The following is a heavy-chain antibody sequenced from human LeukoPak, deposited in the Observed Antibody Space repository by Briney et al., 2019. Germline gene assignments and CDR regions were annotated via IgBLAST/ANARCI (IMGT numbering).Heavy chain of an antibody. J-gene: IGHJ4*02. CDR3: ARTITVAGKYYFDY. V-gene: IGHV4-59*12. Sequence: KTSETLSLTCTVSGGSFTPYYWSWIRQPPGKGLEWIGHIYYSGSTNYNPSLKSRVTISVDTSKNQFSLKLSSVTAADTAVYYCARTITVAGKYYFDYWGQGTLVTVSS. CDR1: GGSFTPYY. CDR2: IYYSGST. D-gene: IGHD6-19*01.